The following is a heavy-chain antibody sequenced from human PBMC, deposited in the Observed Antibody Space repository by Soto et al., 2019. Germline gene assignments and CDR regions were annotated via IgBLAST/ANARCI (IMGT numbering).Heavy chain of an antibody. Sequence: SGPTLVNPTQTLTLTCTFSGFSLSTSGMCVSWIRQPPGKALEWLARIDWDDDKFYNTSLATRLSISKDTSKNQVVLTMTNMDPVDTATYYCARIRYSSSWYDYYYGMDVWGQGTTVTVSS. J-gene: IGHJ6*02. D-gene: IGHD6-13*01. CDR3: ARIRYSSSWYDYYYGMDV. CDR1: GFSLSTSGMC. CDR2: IDWDDDK. V-gene: IGHV2-70*17.